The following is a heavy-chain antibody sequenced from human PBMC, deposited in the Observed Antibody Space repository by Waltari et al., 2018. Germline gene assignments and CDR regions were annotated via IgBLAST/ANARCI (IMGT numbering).Heavy chain of an antibody. Sequence: QVQLQESGPGLVKPSETLSLTCAVSGYSISSGYYWGWIRQPPGKGLEWIGSIYHSGRTYYNPSLKSRVTISVDTSKNQFSLKLSSVTAADTAVYYCARAPYCSGGSCYPYNWFDPWGQGTLVTVSS. CDR1: GYSISSGYY. V-gene: IGHV4-38-2*01. CDR2: IYHSGRT. CDR3: ARAPYCSGGSCYPYNWFDP. J-gene: IGHJ5*02. D-gene: IGHD2-15*01.